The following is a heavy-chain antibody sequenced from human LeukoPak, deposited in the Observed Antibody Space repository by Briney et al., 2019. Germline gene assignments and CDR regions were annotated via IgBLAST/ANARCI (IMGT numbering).Heavy chain of an antibody. Sequence: GGSLRLSCTASGFSFSGHWMHWARQLPGKGLVWVSRISPTGSTTSYADSVKGRFTISRDDSKNTLYLQMNSLRAEDTALYYCAEGGGSNAFDIWGQGTMVTVSS. J-gene: IGHJ3*02. CDR1: GFSFSGHW. D-gene: IGHD1-26*01. CDR2: ISPTGSTT. V-gene: IGHV3-74*01. CDR3: AEGGGSNAFDI.